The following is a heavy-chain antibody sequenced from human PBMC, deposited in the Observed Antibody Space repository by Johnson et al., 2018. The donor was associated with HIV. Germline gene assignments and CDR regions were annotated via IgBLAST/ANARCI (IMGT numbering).Heavy chain of an antibody. Sequence: QLVESGGGVVQPGRSLRLSCAASGFTFSSYAMHWVRQAPGKGLEWVAVISYDGSNKYYADSVKGRFTISRDNSKNTLYLQMNSLRAEDTAVYYCAGGSGWYSDAFDIWGQGTMVTVSS. V-gene: IGHV3-30-3*01. CDR2: ISYDGSNK. CDR1: GFTFSSYA. D-gene: IGHD6-19*01. J-gene: IGHJ3*02. CDR3: AGGSGWYSDAFDI.